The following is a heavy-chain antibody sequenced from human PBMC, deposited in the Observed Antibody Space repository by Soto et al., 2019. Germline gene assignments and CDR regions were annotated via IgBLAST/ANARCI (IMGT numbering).Heavy chain of an antibody. J-gene: IGHJ4*02. Sequence: SETLSLTCAVYGGSFSGYYWSWIRQPPGKGLEWIGEINHSGSTNYNPSLKSRVTISVDTSKNQFSLKLSSVTAADTAVYYCARGQRNFWSGYYTPYFDYWGQGTLVTVSS. CDR3: ARGQRNFWSGYYTPYFDY. V-gene: IGHV4-34*01. D-gene: IGHD3-3*01. CDR1: GGSFSGYY. CDR2: INHSGST.